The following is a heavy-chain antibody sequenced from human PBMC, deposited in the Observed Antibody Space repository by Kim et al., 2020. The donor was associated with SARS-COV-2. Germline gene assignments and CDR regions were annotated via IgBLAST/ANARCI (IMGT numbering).Heavy chain of an antibody. J-gene: IGHJ4*02. D-gene: IGHD3-22*01. CDR3: AREYYDSSGYYYFDY. V-gene: IGHV1-18*01. Sequence: QKLQGRVTMTTDTSTSTAYMELRSLRSDDTAVYYCAREYYDSSGYYYFDYWGQGTLVTVSS.